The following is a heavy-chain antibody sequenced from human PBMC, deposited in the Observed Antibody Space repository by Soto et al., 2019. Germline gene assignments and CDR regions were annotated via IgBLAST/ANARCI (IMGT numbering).Heavy chain of an antibody. Sequence: LRLSCAASGFTFSSYAMSWVRQAPGKGLEWVSAISGSGGSTYYADSVKGRFTISRDNSKNTLYLQMNSLRAEDTAVYYCAKDGVLLWFGELFYHFDYWGQGTLVTVSS. J-gene: IGHJ4*02. CDR1: GFTFSSYA. CDR3: AKDGVLLWFGELFYHFDY. CDR2: ISGSGGST. V-gene: IGHV3-23*01. D-gene: IGHD3-10*01.